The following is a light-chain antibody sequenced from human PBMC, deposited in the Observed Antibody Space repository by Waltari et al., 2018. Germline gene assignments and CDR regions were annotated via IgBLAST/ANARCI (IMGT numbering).Light chain of an antibody. CDR2: AAS. V-gene: IGKV1-39*01. Sequence: DIQMTQSPSSLSASVGDTVTVTCRASQNIRTHLNWYQQKPATAPKLLIYAASTLHRGVPSRFSGSGSGTDFTLTVTNLQPEDFATYYCQQSFNTPRTFGQGTKLEIK. J-gene: IGKJ2*01. CDR3: QQSFNTPRT. CDR1: QNIRTH.